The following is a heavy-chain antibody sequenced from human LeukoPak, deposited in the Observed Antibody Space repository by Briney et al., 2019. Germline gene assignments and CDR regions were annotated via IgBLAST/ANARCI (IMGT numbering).Heavy chain of an antibody. J-gene: IGHJ6*03. CDR3: VRQSRIFGVVRPGYMDV. D-gene: IGHD3-3*01. CDR1: GGSISSYY. Sequence: SETLSLTCTVSGGSISSYYWSWIRQPPGKGLEWIGNVFYSGSIMYNPSLKSRVTMSIDTSKSQFSLSLSSVTAADTAMYWCVRQSRIFGVVRPGYMDVWGKGIMVSVSS. V-gene: IGHV4-59*04. CDR2: VFYSGSI.